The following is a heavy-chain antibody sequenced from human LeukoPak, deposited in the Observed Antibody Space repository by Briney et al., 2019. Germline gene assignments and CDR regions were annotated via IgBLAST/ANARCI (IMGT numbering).Heavy chain of an antibody. Sequence: SETLSLTCTVSSGSISSYYWSWIRQSPGKGLEGIGYIYYSGTADYNPSLKNGVTISVDTSKNQFSLKLSSVTAADTAVYYCARHLGYCSSTSCYPWFDPWGQGTLVTVSS. CDR1: SGSISSYY. CDR2: IYYSGTA. V-gene: IGHV4-59*01. CDR3: ARHLGYCSSTSCYPWFDP. J-gene: IGHJ5*02. D-gene: IGHD2-2*01.